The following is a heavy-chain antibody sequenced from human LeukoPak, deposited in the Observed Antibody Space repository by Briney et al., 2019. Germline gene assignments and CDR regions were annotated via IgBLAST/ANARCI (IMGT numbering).Heavy chain of an antibody. CDR2: IYTSGST. D-gene: IGHD1-1*01. Sequence: SETLSLTCTVSGGSISSYYWSWIRQPPGKGLEWIGYIYTSGSTNYNPSLKSRVTISVDTSKNQFSLRLSSVTAADTAFYYCARRYNWNDRWDWGQGTLVTVSP. J-gene: IGHJ4*02. CDR3: ARRYNWNDRWD. V-gene: IGHV4-4*09. CDR1: GGSISSYY.